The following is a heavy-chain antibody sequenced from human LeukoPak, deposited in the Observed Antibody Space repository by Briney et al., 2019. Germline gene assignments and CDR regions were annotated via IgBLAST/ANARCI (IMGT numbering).Heavy chain of an antibody. CDR1: GFSVSNNY. CDR3: ATIGTGDYRGDS. D-gene: IGHD3/OR15-3a*01. V-gene: IGHV3-66*01. Sequence: GGSLRLSCVVSGFSVSNNYVSWVRQAPGKGLEWVSVIYSGNTIKYADSAKGRFTISRDNSKNTVYLQMSSLRAEDTALYYCATIGTGDYRGDSWGQGTLVTVSS. CDR2: IYSGNTI. J-gene: IGHJ5*01.